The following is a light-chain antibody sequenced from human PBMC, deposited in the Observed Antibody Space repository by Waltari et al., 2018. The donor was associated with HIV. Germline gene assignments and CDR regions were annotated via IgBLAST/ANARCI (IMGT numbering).Light chain of an antibody. Sequence: SVLTQPPSASGPTGQRVTISFSSPNPNLGHNPVEWYQQLPGTAPKLLIYSNNQRPSGVPDRFSGSKSGTSGSLAISGLQSEDEADYYCGAWDDSLHGPLFGGGTKLTVL. CDR3: GAWDDSLHGPL. J-gene: IGLJ2*01. V-gene: IGLV1-44*01. CDR1: NPNLGHNP. CDR2: SNN.